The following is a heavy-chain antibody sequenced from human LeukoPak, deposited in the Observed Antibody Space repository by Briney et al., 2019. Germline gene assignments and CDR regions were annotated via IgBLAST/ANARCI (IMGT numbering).Heavy chain of an antibody. V-gene: IGHV1-18*01. Sequence: ASVKVSCKASGYSFTTYGITWVRQAPGQGLEWMGWINVYNGNTNYAQKIQGRVTMTTDTSTTTAYMELRSLTSDDTAVYYCARGRGLRQQLRFDPWGQGTLVTVSS. CDR3: ARGRGLRQQLRFDP. J-gene: IGHJ5*02. CDR2: INVYNGNT. CDR1: GYSFTTYG. D-gene: IGHD6-13*01.